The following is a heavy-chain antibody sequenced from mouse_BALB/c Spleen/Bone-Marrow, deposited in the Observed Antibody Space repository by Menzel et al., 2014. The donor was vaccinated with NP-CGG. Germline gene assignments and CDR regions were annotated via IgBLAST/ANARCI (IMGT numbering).Heavy chain of an antibody. V-gene: IGHV2-4-1*01. CDR2: IWSGGSK. CDR1: GFSLTSYD. D-gene: IGHD2-4*01. Sequence: VKLVESGPGLVQPSQSLSITCTVSGFSLTSYDVHWVRQSPGKGLEWLGVIWSGGSKNNNADFISRLSISKDNSKGQVFFKMNSLQADDTAIYYCARNEDYDGYYYAMDYWGQGTSVTVSS. CDR3: ARNEDYDGYYYAMDY. J-gene: IGHJ4*01.